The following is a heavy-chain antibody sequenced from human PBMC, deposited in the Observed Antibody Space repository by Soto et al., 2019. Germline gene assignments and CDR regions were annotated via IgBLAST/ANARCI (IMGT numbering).Heavy chain of an antibody. CDR2: IYQSGSP. CDR1: GGSISSSNW. J-gene: IGHJ6*02. V-gene: IGHV4-4*02. Sequence: SETLSLTCAVSGGSISSSNWWSWVRQPPGKGLEWIGEIYQSGSPNYNPSLKSRVIISVDKSKNQFSLKLNSVTAADTAMYYCARSRRGAYSSGWYSPSGYYNYGIDVWGQGTKVTVSS. CDR3: ARSRRGAYSSGWYSPSGYYNYGIDV. D-gene: IGHD6-19*01.